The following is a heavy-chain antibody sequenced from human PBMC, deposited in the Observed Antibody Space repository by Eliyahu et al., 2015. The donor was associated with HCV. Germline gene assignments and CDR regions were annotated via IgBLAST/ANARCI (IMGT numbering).Heavy chain of an antibody. CDR3: ASFMDGYSYGFGAFDI. CDR1: GGTFSSYA. Sequence: EVKKPGSSVKVSHKASGGTFSSYAISWVRQAPGQGLEWMGRIIPILGIANYAQKFQGRVTITADKSTSTAYMELSSLRSEDTAVYYCASFMDGYSYGFGAFDIWGQGTMVTVSS. V-gene: IGHV1-69*04. CDR2: IIPILGIA. J-gene: IGHJ3*02. D-gene: IGHD5-18*01.